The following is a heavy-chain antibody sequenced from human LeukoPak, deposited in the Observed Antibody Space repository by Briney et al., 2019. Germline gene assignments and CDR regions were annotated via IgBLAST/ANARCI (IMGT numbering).Heavy chain of an antibody. Sequence: GASVKVSCKASGGTFSSYAISWVRQAPGQGLEWMGGIIPLFGTANYAQKFQDRVTITADKATSTAYMELSSLRSEDTAVYYCARDCDSSGYCYDYWGQGTLVTVSS. D-gene: IGHD3-22*01. J-gene: IGHJ4*02. CDR1: GGTFSSYA. V-gene: IGHV1-69*06. CDR3: ARDCDSSGYCYDY. CDR2: IIPLFGTA.